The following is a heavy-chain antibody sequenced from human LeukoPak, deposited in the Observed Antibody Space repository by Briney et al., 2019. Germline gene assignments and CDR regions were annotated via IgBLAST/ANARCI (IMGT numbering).Heavy chain of an antibody. CDR3: ARASLYDFWSADY. CDR2: ISGSGGST. CDR1: GFTFSSYA. J-gene: IGHJ4*02. D-gene: IGHD3-3*01. Sequence: GGSLRLSCAASGFTFSSYAMSWVRQAPGKGLEWVSAISGSGGSTYYADSVKGRFTISRHNSKNTLYLQMNSLRAEDTAVYYCARASLYDFWSADYWGQGTLATVSS. V-gene: IGHV3-23*01.